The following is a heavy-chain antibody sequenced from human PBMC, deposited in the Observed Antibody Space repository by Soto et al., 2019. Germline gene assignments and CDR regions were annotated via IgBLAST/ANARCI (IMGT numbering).Heavy chain of an antibody. Sequence: EVQLVESGGGLVQPGGSLRLSCEASGFTFSSYWMHWVRQVPGKGLVWVSRIKTDGSSTNYADSVKGRFTISRDNAENTVYLQMNSLRVVHTAVYYCARGVPNHYGMDVWGRGTTVTLSS. J-gene: IGHJ6*02. D-gene: IGHD3-10*01. CDR2: IKTDGSST. CDR1: GFTFSSYW. V-gene: IGHV3-74*01. CDR3: ARGVPNHYGMDV.